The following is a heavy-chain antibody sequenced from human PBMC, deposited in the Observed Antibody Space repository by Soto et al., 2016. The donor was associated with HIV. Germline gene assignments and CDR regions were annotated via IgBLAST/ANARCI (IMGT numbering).Heavy chain of an antibody. CDR1: GDSVSSGSHY. V-gene: IGHV4-61*01. CDR3: ARQSWQVPLFDY. CDR2: IYSSGST. J-gene: IGHJ4*02. Sequence: QVQLQESGPGLVKPSETLSLTCSVSGDSVSSGSHYWSWVRQPPGKGLEWIGYIYSSGSTKIQPLRQESSHHVSGHVHEPVLPGDEFCDRRRHRRILCARQSWQVPLFDYWGQGILVTVSS.